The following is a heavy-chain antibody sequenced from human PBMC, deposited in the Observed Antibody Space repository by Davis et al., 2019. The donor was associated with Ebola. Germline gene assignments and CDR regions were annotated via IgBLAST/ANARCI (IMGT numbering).Heavy chain of an antibody. CDR3: ARAGGQGGGTLRF. D-gene: IGHD5-12*01. CDR1: GGSISNYY. Sequence: SETLSLTCTVSGGSISNYYWSWIRQTPGEGLEWIGYVYYTGTTSYNPSLKSRVTISLDTSRNQFSLILTSVSAADTATYYCARAGGQGGGTLRFWGQGTRVTVSS. V-gene: IGHV4-59*01. J-gene: IGHJ4*02. CDR2: VYYTGTT.